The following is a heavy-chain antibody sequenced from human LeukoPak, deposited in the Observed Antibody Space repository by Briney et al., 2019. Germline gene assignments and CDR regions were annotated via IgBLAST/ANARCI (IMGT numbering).Heavy chain of an antibody. J-gene: IGHJ4*02. CDR3: ARVALLWFGEDI. V-gene: IGHV4-4*07. CDR1: SGSFAIYY. D-gene: IGHD3-10*01. CDR2: IYTSGST. Sequence: SETLSLTCTVSSGSFAIYYWSWIRQPAGKGLEGIGRIYTSGSTNYNPSLESRITISLNTLKNQFSLKLSPVTAADTAVYYCARVALLWFGEDIWGQGTLVTAPS.